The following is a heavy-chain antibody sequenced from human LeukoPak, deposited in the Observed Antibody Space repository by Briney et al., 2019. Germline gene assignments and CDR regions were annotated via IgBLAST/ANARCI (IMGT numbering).Heavy chain of an antibody. CDR1: GYTFTSYD. CDR2: MNPHSGNT. CDR3: ARGQKSALTYGSGTSAYYFDY. Sequence: ASVKVSCKASGYTFTSYDINGVRQATGQGLEWMGWMNPHSGNTGYAQKFQGRVTMTRNTSISTAYMELSSLRSDDTAVYYCARGQKSALTYGSGTSAYYFDYWGQGTLVTVSS. D-gene: IGHD3-10*01. V-gene: IGHV1-8*01. J-gene: IGHJ4*02.